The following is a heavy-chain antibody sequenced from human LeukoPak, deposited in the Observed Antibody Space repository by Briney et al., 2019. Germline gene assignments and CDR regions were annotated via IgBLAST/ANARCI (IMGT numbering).Heavy chain of an antibody. CDR2: VNHSGST. CDR3: ARGRTIFGVVIIGYLLDY. Sequence: SETLSLTCAVYGGSFSGYYWSWIRQPPGKGLEWIGEVNHSGSTNYNPSLKSRVTISVDTSKNQFSLKLSSVTAADTAVYYCARGRTIFGVVIIGYLLDYWGQGTLVTVSS. CDR1: GGSFSGYY. D-gene: IGHD3-3*01. V-gene: IGHV4-34*01. J-gene: IGHJ4*02.